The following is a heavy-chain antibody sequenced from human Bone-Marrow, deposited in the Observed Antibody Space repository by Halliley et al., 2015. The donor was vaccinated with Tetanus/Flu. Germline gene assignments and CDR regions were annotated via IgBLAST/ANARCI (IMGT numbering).Heavy chain of an antibody. CDR2: IYPADSDT. Sequence: QLVQSGAEVKKPGESLKISCKGSGYSFSTYWIAWVRQMPGKGLEWMGIIYPADSDTRYSPPFRGQVTISADKSISTAYLQWSSLKASDAAMYYCARLDMVRGVLGREDYWGQRTLVTVSS. D-gene: IGHD3-10*01. CDR1: GYSFSTYW. V-gene: IGHV5-51*03. CDR3: ARLDMVRGVLGREDY. J-gene: IGHJ4*02.